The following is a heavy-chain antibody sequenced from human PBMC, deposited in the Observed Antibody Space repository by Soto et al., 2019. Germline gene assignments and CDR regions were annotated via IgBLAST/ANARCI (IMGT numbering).Heavy chain of an antibody. CDR1: GGSISSYY. CDR3: ARELVGSGYFDY. D-gene: IGHD6-19*01. V-gene: IGHV4-59*01. J-gene: IGHJ4*02. CDR2: IYYSGST. Sequence: SETLSLTCTVSGGSISSYYWSWIRQPPGKGLEWIGYIYYSGSTNYNPSLKSRVTISVDTSKNQFSLKLSSVTAADTAVYYCARELVGSGYFDYWGQGTLVTVSS.